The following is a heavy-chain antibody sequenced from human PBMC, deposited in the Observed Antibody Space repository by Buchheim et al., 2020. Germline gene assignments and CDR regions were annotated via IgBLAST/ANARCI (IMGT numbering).Heavy chain of an antibody. CDR1: GYNFLTYG. V-gene: IGHV1-18*01. CDR2: IHPSIGNS. CDR3: VRDGRWGLLFADH. J-gene: IGHJ1*01. Sequence: QVQLVQSGPQIKQPGASVKISCKTSGYNFLTYGFAWVRQAPGQRPEWVGAIHPSIGNSNLPRKFGGRVTMSNDPSTAPVPLKMTGLRPDDTAVYFCVRDGRWGLLFADHWGQGTL. D-gene: IGHD3-16*01.